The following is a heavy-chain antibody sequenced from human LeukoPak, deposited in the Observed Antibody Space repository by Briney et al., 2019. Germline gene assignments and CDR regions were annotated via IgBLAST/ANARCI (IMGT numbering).Heavy chain of an antibody. Sequence: SETLSLTCTVSGGSISSYYWSWIRQPPGKGLEWIGYIYYSGSTNYNTSLKIRVTISVDTSKNQFSLKLSSVTAADTAVYYCARARYCSSTSCYPTPYYFDYWGQGTLVTASS. V-gene: IGHV4-59*01. CDR3: ARARYCSSTSCYPTPYYFDY. D-gene: IGHD2-2*01. J-gene: IGHJ4*02. CDR2: IYYSGST. CDR1: GGSISSYY.